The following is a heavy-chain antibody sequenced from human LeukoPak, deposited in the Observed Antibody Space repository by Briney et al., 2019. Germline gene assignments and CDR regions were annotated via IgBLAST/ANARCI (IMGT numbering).Heavy chain of an antibody. J-gene: IGHJ4*02. CDR3: ATSGKNEGAVAGTRY. D-gene: IGHD6-19*01. CDR2: ININSGGI. V-gene: IGHV1-2*06. Sequence: ASVKVSCKASGYTFIDYWIHWVRQAPGQGLEWMGRININSGGINYAQKFQGRVTMTRATSISTAYLQWSSLKASDTAMYYCATSGKNEGAVAGTRYWGQGTLVTVSS. CDR1: GYTFIDYW.